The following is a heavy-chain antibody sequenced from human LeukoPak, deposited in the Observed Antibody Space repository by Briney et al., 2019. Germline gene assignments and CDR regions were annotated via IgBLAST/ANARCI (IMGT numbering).Heavy chain of an antibody. CDR3: ARETGYCSSTSCYQAYYFDY. CDR1: GGTFSSYT. Sequence: ASVKVSCKASGGTFSSYTISWVRQAPGQGLEWMGRIIPILDIANYAQKFQGRVTITADKSTSTAYMELSSLRSEDTAVYYCARETGYCSSTSCYQAYYFDYWGQGTLVTVSS. V-gene: IGHV1-69*04. J-gene: IGHJ4*02. CDR2: IIPILDIA. D-gene: IGHD2-2*01.